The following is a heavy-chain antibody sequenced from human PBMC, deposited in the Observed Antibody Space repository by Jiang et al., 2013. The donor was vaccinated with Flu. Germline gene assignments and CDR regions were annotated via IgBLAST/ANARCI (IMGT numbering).Heavy chain of an antibody. CDR2: INHSGST. D-gene: IGHD3-10*01. CDR3: ARARPMVRGVFWGGDLYSYMDV. J-gene: IGHJ6*03. CDR1: GGSFSDDY. Sequence: LKPSETLSLRCAVYGGSFSDDYWSWIRQSPGKGLEWIGEINHSGSTNYNPSLKSRVTISLDTSKNQFSLNLSSVTAADTAVYFCARARPMVRGVFWGGDLYSYMDVWGNGTTVTVSS. V-gene: IGHV4-34*01.